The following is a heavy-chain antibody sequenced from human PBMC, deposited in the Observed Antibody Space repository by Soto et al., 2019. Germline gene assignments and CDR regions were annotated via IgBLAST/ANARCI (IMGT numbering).Heavy chain of an antibody. Sequence: GGSLRLSCAASGFTFSSYWMHWVRQAPGKGLGWVARINSDVSSTSYADSVKGRFTISRDNAKNTLYLQMNSLRAEDTAVYDCARAVVEPPDAFDIWGQGTMVTVSS. D-gene: IGHD2-15*01. J-gene: IGHJ3*02. CDR3: ARAVVEPPDAFDI. V-gene: IGHV3-74*01. CDR2: INSDVSST. CDR1: GFTFSSYW.